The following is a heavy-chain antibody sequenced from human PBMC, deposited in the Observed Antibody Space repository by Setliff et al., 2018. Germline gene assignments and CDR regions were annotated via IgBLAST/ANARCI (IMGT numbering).Heavy chain of an antibody. V-gene: IGHV1-2*06. Sequence: AAVKVSCKASGYTFTGYYMYWVRQAPGQGLEWMGRINPNSGGTNYAQKFQGRVTMTRDTSISTVYMELSRLRSDDTAVYYCARGALYYDSSGYYPDYWGQGTLVTVSS. D-gene: IGHD3-22*01. CDR2: INPNSGGT. J-gene: IGHJ4*02. CDR3: ARGALYYDSSGYYPDY. CDR1: GYTFTGYY.